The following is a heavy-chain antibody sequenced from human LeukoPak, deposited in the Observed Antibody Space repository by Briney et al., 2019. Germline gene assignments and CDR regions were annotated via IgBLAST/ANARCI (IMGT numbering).Heavy chain of an antibody. CDR1: GFTFDDYG. CDR3: ARKGSTSRTGKNYFDY. J-gene: IGHJ4*02. CDR2: INWNGGST. Sequence: VGSLRLSCAASGFTFDDYGMSWVRQAPGKGLEWVSGINWNGGSTGYADSVKGRFTISRDNAKNSLYLQMNSLRAEDTALYYCARKGSTSRTGKNYFDYWGQGTLVTVSS. V-gene: IGHV3-20*04. D-gene: IGHD2-2*01.